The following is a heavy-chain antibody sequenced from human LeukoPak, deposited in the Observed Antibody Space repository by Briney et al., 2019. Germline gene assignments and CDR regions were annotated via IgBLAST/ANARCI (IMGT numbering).Heavy chain of an antibody. D-gene: IGHD5-12*01. J-gene: IGHJ3*02. CDR3: ARAASGYYYASDM. CDR1: GGSISSYY. V-gene: IGHV4-59*01. CDR2: IYYSGST. Sequence: PSETLSLTCTVSGGSISSYYWNWIRQPPGKGLEWIGYIYYSGSTKYNPSLNSRVTMSVDTSKNQLSLNPTSVTAADTAVYYCARAASGYYYASDMWGQGTVVTVSS.